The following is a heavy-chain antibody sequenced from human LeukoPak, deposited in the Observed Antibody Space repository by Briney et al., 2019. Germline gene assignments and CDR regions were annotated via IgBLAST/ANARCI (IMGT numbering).Heavy chain of an antibody. Sequence: GGSLRLSCAASGFAFSTYAIHWVRWAPGKGLEWVAVISYDGNNKNYADSVKGRFTISRDNSKSTLHLQMNSLRPEDTAVYYCVTYDSSPHWGQGTLVTVSS. D-gene: IGHD3-22*01. CDR1: GFAFSTYA. CDR3: VTYDSSPH. V-gene: IGHV3-30-3*01. CDR2: ISYDGNNK. J-gene: IGHJ4*02.